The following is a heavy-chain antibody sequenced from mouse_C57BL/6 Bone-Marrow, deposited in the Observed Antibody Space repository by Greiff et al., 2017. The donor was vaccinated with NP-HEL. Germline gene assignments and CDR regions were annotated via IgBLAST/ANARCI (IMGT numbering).Heavy chain of an antibody. D-gene: IGHD1-1*01. Sequence: VQLQQPGAALVQPGASVSLSCKASGYTFTNYWMHWVKQRPGQGLAWIGMIHPKSGSTNSNEKFKRKATLTVDKSSSTAYMQLSSLTSEDSAVYYCGGPITTTLDYWGQGTTLTVSS. CDR2: IHPKSGST. V-gene: IGHV1-64*01. CDR3: GGPITTTLDY. J-gene: IGHJ2*01. CDR1: GYTFTNYW.